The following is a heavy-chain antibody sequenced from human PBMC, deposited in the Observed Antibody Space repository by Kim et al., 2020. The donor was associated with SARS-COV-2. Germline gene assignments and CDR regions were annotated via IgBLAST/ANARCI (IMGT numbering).Heavy chain of an antibody. CDR1: GGSISSYY. CDR2: IYYSGST. CDR3: ARARSGSYYYFDY. J-gene: IGHJ4*02. Sequence: SETLSLTCTVSGGSISSYYWSWIRQPPGKGLEWIGYIYYSGSTNYNPSLKSRVTISVDTSKNQFSLKLSSVTAADTAVYYCARARSGSYYYFDYWGQGTL. D-gene: IGHD1-26*01. V-gene: IGHV4-59*01.